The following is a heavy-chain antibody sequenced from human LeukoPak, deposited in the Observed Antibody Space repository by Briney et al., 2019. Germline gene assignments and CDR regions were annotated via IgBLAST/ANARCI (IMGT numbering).Heavy chain of an antibody. CDR3: ARGGWLDDY. J-gene: IGHJ4*02. V-gene: IGHV5-10-1*01. CDR1: GYIFTSYW. CDR2: INPTNSYS. Sequence: GESLKISCKGSGYIFTSYWISWVRPMPGKGLEWMGRINPTNSYSNYNPPFQGHVTFSADKSIATAYLQWTTLTASDTAMYYCARGGWLDDYWGQGTLVTVSS. D-gene: IGHD5-12*01.